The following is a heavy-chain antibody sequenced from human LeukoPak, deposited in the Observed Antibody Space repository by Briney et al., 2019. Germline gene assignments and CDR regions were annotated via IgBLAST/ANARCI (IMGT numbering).Heavy chain of an antibody. CDR1: GFTFSSYS. D-gene: IGHD3-22*01. V-gene: IGHV3-30*04. Sequence: PGGSLRLSCAASGFTFSSYSMHWVRQAPGKGLEWVAVISYDGSNKYYADSVKGRFTISRDNSKNTLYLQMNSLRAEDTAVYHCARPGDISMIIVIQQFDYWGQGTLVTVSS. J-gene: IGHJ4*02. CDR2: ISYDGSNK. CDR3: ARPGDISMIIVIQQFDY.